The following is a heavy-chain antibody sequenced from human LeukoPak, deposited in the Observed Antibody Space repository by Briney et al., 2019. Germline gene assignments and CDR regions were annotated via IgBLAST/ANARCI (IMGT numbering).Heavy chain of an antibody. CDR1: GGSIRSTSYY. CDR3: AKHYMGSSYNHGLDC. Sequence: SETLSLTRTVSGGSIRSTSYYWGWIRQPPGKGLEWIGSIYYSGSTYYSPSLKSRVTISLDTSKNQFSLKLSSVTAADTAMYYCAKHYMGSSYNHGLDCWGQGTLVTVSS. CDR2: IYYSGST. D-gene: IGHD3-10*01. J-gene: IGHJ4*02. V-gene: IGHV4-39*07.